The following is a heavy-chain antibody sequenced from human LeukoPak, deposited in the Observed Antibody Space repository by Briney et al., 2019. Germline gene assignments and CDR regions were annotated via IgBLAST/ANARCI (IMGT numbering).Heavy chain of an antibody. CDR1: GYTFTGYY. CDR2: INPNSGGT. D-gene: IGHD3-22*01. Sequence: ASVKVSCKASGYTFTGYYMHWVRQAPGQGLEWMGWINPNSGGTNYAQKLQGRVTMTTDTSTSTAYMELRSLRSDDTAVYYCARGGDSSGKYGDYWGQGTLVTVSS. CDR3: ARGGDSSGKYGDY. V-gene: IGHV1-2*02. J-gene: IGHJ4*02.